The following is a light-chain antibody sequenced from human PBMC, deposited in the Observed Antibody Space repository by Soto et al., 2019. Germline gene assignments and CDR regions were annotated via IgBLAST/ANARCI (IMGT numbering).Light chain of an antibody. Sequence: VIWMTQSPSSLSASTGDRVTISCRISQGISSYLAWYQQKPGKAPELLIYAASTLQSGVPSRFRGSGSGTDFTLTISCLQSEDFATYYCQQYYSFPWTFGQGTKLEIK. CDR2: AAS. J-gene: IGKJ1*01. CDR3: QQYYSFPWT. V-gene: IGKV1D-8*01. CDR1: QGISSY.